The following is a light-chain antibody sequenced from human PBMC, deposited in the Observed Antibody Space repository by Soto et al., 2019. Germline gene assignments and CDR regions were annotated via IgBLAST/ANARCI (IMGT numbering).Light chain of an antibody. J-gene: IGLJ2*01. Sequence: QSALTQPASVSGSPGQSITISCTGTSSDVGGYNYVSWYQQPPGKAPKLVIYEVSNRPSGVSNRFSGSKSGNTASLTISGLQAEDEADYYCSSYTSSSTPYVVFGGGTKVTVL. CDR1: SSDVGGYNY. CDR2: EVS. V-gene: IGLV2-14*01. CDR3: SSYTSSSTPYVV.